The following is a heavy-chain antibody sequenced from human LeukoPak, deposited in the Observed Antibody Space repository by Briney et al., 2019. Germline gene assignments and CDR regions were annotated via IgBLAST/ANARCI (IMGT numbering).Heavy chain of an antibody. J-gene: IGHJ4*02. CDR1: GGSISSGDYY. D-gene: IGHD3-22*01. V-gene: IGHV4-30-4*08. CDR2: IYYSGST. CDR3: ARELWGYYYDSSGYGY. Sequence: SQTLSLTCTVSGGSISSGDYYWSWIRQPPGKGLEWIGYIYYSGSTYYNPSLKSRVTISVDTSKNQFSLKLSSVTAADTAVYYCARELWGYYYDSSGYGYWGQGTLVTVSS.